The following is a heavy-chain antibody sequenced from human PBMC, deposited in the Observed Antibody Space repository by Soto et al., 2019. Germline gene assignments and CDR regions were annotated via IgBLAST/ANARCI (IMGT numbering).Heavy chain of an antibody. D-gene: IGHD6-13*01. CDR3: AREPEAAAGYRGNWFDP. Sequence: QVQLVQSGAEVKKPGASVKVSCKASGYTFTSYYMHWVRQAPGQGLEWMGIINPSGGSTSYAQKCQGTVTMPRDTSTSTVYMELSSLRSEDTAVYYCAREPEAAAGYRGNWFDPWGQGTLVTVSS. V-gene: IGHV1-46*03. CDR1: GYTFTSYY. J-gene: IGHJ5*02. CDR2: INPSGGST.